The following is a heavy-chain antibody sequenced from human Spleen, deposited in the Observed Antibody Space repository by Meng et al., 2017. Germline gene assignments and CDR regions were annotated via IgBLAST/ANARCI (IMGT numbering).Heavy chain of an antibody. V-gene: IGHV3-9*01. J-gene: IGHJ4*02. CDR2: IFWNSGGI. Sequence: GGSLRLSCAASGFTFDDYTMHWVRQAPGKGLEWVSGIFWNSGGIGYADSVKGRFTITRDNAKHTLYLQMNSLRAEDTAVYYCARGIGSYYGDYWGQGTLVTVSS. CDR1: GFTFDDYT. CDR3: ARGIGSYYGDY. D-gene: IGHD1-26*01.